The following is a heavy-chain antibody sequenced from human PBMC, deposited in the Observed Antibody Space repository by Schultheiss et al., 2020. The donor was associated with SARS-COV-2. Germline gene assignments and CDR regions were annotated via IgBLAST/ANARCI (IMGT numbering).Heavy chain of an antibody. CDR1: GFTVSSNY. V-gene: IGHV3-53*01. Sequence: GGSLRLSCAASGFTVSSNYMSWVRQAPGKGLEWVSVIYSGGSTYYADSVKGRFTISRDNSKNTLYLQMNSLRAEDTAVYYCAKDLKVGATNWFDPWGQGTLVTVSS. J-gene: IGHJ5*02. CDR2: IYSGGST. CDR3: AKDLKVGATNWFDP. D-gene: IGHD1-26*01.